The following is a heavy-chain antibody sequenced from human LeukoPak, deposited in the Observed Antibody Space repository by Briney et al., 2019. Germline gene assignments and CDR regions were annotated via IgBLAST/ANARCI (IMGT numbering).Heavy chain of an antibody. Sequence: GSLRLSCAASGFTFSSYSMNWVRQAPGKGLEWIGEINHSGSTNYNPSLKSRVTISVDTSKNQFSLKLSSVTAADTAVYYCARLVVVAARGSPYYYYGMDVWGQGTTVTVSS. J-gene: IGHJ6*02. CDR2: INHSGST. V-gene: IGHV4-34*01. D-gene: IGHD2-15*01. CDR3: ARLVVVAARGSPYYYYGMDV. CDR1: GFTFSSYS.